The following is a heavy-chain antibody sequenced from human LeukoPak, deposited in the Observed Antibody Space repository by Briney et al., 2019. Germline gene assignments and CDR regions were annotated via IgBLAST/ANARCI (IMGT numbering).Heavy chain of an antibody. CDR3: ARDDEGMITFGGVIAPFDY. Sequence: GGSLRLSCAAPGFTFSSYSMNWVRQAPGKGLEWVSSISSSSSYIYYADSVKDRFTISRDNAKNSLYLQMNSLRAEDTAVYYCARDDEGMITFGGVIAPFDYWGQGTLVTVSS. V-gene: IGHV3-21*01. CDR2: ISSSSSYI. CDR1: GFTFSSYS. D-gene: IGHD3-16*02. J-gene: IGHJ4*02.